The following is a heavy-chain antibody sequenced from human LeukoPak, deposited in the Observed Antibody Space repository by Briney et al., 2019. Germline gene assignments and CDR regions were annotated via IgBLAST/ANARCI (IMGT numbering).Heavy chain of an antibody. J-gene: IGHJ3*02. Sequence: SQTLSLTCAISGDSVSSNRAAWNWIRQSPSRGLEWLGRTYYRTKWYNEYAVSVKGRITINPDTPKNQLSLQLNSVTPEDTAVYYCARTPSGSRAFDIWGQGTMVTVSS. D-gene: IGHD6-25*01. CDR2: TYYRTKWYN. V-gene: IGHV6-1*01. CDR1: GDSVSSNRAA. CDR3: ARTPSGSRAFDI.